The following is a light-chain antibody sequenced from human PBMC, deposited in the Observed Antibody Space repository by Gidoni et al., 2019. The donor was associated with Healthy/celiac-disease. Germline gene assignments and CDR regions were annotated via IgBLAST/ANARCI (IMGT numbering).Light chain of an antibody. CDR1: SGDVGGYNY. Sequence: QSALTQPPSASASPGQSVTFSCTGTSGDVGGYNYVSWYQLHPGKAPKLMIYEVSKRPSGVPDRCSGSKSGNTASLTVSGLQAEDEADYYCSSYAGSNNLVFGGGTKLTVL. CDR2: EVS. CDR3: SSYAGSNNLV. V-gene: IGLV2-8*01. J-gene: IGLJ2*01.